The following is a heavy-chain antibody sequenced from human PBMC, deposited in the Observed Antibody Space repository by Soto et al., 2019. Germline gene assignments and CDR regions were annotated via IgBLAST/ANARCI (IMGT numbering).Heavy chain of an antibody. Sequence: PGGSLRLSCAASGFDFSTYGMHWVRQAPGKGLEWVAAISRDGINENYADSVKGRFTLSRDNSKNTVFLQMNSLSAEDTAVYFCARHQVGYFEQDFYYYGMDVWCQGTTVTVSS. D-gene: IGHD3-9*01. V-gene: IGHV3-30*03. J-gene: IGHJ6*02. CDR1: GFDFSTYG. CDR3: ARHQVGYFEQDFYYYGMDV. CDR2: ISRDGINE.